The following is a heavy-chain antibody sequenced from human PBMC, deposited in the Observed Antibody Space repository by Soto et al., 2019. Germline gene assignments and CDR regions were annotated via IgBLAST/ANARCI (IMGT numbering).Heavy chain of an antibody. D-gene: IGHD6-13*01. CDR1: GGSFSGYY. CDR3: ARGTRGSSWTPRGGMDG. CDR2: INHSGST. Sequence: QVQLQQWGAGLLKPSETLSLTCAVYGGSFSGYYWSWIRQPPGKGLEWIGEINHSGSTNYNPSLKSQVTIPVDTSKNQFSLKLSSVTAADTAVYYCARGTRGSSWTPRGGMDGWGQGTTVTVSS. J-gene: IGHJ6*02. V-gene: IGHV4-34*01.